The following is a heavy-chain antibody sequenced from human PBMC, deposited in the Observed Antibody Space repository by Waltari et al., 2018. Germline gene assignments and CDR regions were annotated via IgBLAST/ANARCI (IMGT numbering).Heavy chain of an antibody. CDR2: IYYSGST. D-gene: IGHD6-19*01. CDR3: ATKRESSASGFDY. V-gene: IGHV4-39*01. CDR1: GGSISSSSYY. Sequence: QLQLQESGPGLVKPSETLSFPCTVSGGSISSSSYYWGWIRQPPGKGLEWMGSIYYSGSTYYNPSLKSRVTISVDTSKNQFSLKLSSVTAADTAVYYCATKRESSASGFDYWGQGTLVTVSS. J-gene: IGHJ4*02.